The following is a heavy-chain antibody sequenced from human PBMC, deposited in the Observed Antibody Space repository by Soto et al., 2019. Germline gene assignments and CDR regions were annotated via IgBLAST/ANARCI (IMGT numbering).Heavy chain of an antibody. Sequence: EASVKVSCKASGYTFTSYGISWVRQAPGQGLEWMGWISAYNGNTNYAQKLQGRVTMTTDTSTSTAYMELRSLRSDDTAVYYCAREERSIKLWFGYYGMDVWGQGTKVTVYS. V-gene: IGHV1-18*04. D-gene: IGHD5-18*01. CDR2: ISAYNGNT. CDR3: AREERSIKLWFGYYGMDV. CDR1: GYTFTSYG. J-gene: IGHJ6*02.